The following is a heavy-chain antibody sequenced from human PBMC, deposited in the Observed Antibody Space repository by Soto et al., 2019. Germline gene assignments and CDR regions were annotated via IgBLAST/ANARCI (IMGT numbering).Heavy chain of an antibody. CDR1: GFTFDDYA. CDR3: AKDSYGDYVFAQH. Sequence: EVQLVESGGDLVQPGRSLRLSCAASGFTFDDYAMHWVRQAPGKGLEWVSGISWNSGSIGYADSVKGRFTISRDSAKNSLYLQMNSLRVEDTALYYCAKDSYGDYVFAQHWGQGTLVTVSS. V-gene: IGHV3-9*01. J-gene: IGHJ1*01. CDR2: ISWNSGSI. D-gene: IGHD4-17*01.